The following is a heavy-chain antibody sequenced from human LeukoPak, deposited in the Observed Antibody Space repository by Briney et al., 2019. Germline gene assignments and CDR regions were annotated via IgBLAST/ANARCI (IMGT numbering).Heavy chain of an antibody. Sequence: PSETLSLTCTVSGGSISSYYWSWLRQPAGKGLEWIGRIYTSGSTNYNPSLKSRVTMSVDTSKNQFSLKLSSVTAADTAVYYCARQSTVTKGVDYYYYYMDVWGKGTTVTVSS. CDR2: IYTSGST. CDR3: ARQSTVTKGVDYYYYYMDV. V-gene: IGHV4-4*07. J-gene: IGHJ6*03. CDR1: GGSISSYY. D-gene: IGHD4-17*01.